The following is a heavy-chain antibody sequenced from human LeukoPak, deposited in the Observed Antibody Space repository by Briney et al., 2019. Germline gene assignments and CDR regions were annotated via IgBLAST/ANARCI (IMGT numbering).Heavy chain of an antibody. Sequence: SETLSLTCTVSGYSISSGYYWGWIRQPPGKGLEWIGSIYHSGSTYYNPSLKSRVTISVDTPKNQFSLKLSSVTAADTAVYYCARDRCSSTSCYARGYNWFDPWGQGTLVTVSS. CDR3: ARDRCSSTSCYARGYNWFDP. V-gene: IGHV4-38-2*02. D-gene: IGHD2-2*01. CDR2: IYHSGST. J-gene: IGHJ5*02. CDR1: GYSISSGYY.